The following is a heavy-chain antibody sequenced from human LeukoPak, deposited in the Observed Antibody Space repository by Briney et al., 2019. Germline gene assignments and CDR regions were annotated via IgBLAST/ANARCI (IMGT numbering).Heavy chain of an antibody. CDR3: ARPAAARGENDAFDI. Sequence: PGGSLRLSCAASGFTFSSYAMHWVRQAPGKGLEWVAVISYDGSNKYYADSVKGRFTISRDNSKNTLYLQMNSLRAEDTAVYYCARPAAARGENDAFDIWGQGTMVTVSS. CDR1: GFTFSSYA. V-gene: IGHV3-30*04. CDR2: ISYDGSNK. D-gene: IGHD2-2*01. J-gene: IGHJ3*02.